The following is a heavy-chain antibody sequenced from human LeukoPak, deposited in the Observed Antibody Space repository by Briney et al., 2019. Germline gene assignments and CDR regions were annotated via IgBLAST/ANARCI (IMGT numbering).Heavy chain of an antibody. CDR3: ASGDTAMVTLDY. Sequence: GGSLRLSCAASGFTFSSYSMNWVRQAPGKGLEWVSSISSSSSYIYYADSVKGRFTISRDNAKNSLYLQMNSLRAEDTAVYYRASGDTAMVTLDYWGQGTLVTVSS. D-gene: IGHD5-18*01. V-gene: IGHV3-21*01. CDR1: GFTFSSYS. CDR2: ISSSSSYI. J-gene: IGHJ4*02.